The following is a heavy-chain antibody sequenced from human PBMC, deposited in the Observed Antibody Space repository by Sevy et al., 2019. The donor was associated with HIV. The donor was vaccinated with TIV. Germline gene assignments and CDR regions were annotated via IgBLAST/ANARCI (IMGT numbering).Heavy chain of an antibody. J-gene: IGHJ4*02. CDR1: GFTFSSYG. V-gene: IGHV3-33*01. CDR2: IWYDGSNK. CDR3: AREDSVSYGGRDYFDY. Sequence: GGSLRLSCAASGFTFSSYGMHWVRQAPGKGLEWVAVIWYDGSNKYYADSVKGRFTISRDNSKNTLYLQMNSLRAEDTAVYYCAREDSVSYGGRDYFDYWGQGTLVTVSS. D-gene: IGHD1-26*01.